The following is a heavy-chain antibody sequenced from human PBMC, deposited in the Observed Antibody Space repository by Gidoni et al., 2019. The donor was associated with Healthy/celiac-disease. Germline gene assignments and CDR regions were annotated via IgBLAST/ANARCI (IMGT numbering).Heavy chain of an antibody. CDR1: GFTFSRYA. Sequence: QVQLVESGGGVVQPGRSLRLSCAASGFTFSRYAMHWVRQAPGKGLGWVAVISYDGSNKYYADSVKGRFTISRDNSKNTLYLQMNSLRAEDTAVYYCARMPQYYDILTAVDYWGQGTLVTVSS. CDR2: ISYDGSNK. D-gene: IGHD3-9*01. CDR3: ARMPQYYDILTAVDY. J-gene: IGHJ4*02. V-gene: IGHV3-30-3*01.